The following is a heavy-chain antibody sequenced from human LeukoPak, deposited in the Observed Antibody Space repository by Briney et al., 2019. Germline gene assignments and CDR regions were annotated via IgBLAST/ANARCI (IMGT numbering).Heavy chain of an antibody. D-gene: IGHD6-13*01. V-gene: IGHV1-46*01. CDR3: ARVIAAAGTRYYFDY. J-gene: IGHJ4*02. Sequence: ASVKVSCKASGYTFTSYYMHWVRQAPGQGLEWMGIINPSGGSTSYAQKFQGRVTMTRDTSTSTVYMELSSLRSEDTAVYYCARVIAAAGTRYYFDYWGQGTLVTVSS. CDR1: GYTFTSYY. CDR2: INPSGGST.